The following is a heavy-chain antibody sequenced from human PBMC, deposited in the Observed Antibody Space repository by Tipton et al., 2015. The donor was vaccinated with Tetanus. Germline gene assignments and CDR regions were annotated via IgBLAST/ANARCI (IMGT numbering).Heavy chain of an antibody. D-gene: IGHD6-19*01. CDR1: GLTFSSYS. CDR2: ISGSGAKT. J-gene: IGHJ2*01. Sequence: GSLRLSCVASGLTFSSYSMGWVRQAPGKGLEWVSAISGSGAKTHYADSVKGRFAISRDNSKDTMYLQMNSLRAEDTAIYYCAKDLRGPEAGTWYFDLWGRGTLVTVSS. CDR3: AKDLRGPEAGTWYFDL. V-gene: IGHV3-23*01.